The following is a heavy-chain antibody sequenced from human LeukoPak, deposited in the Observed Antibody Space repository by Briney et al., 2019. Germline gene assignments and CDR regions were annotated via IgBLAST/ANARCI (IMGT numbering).Heavy chain of an antibody. J-gene: IGHJ4*02. Sequence: GESLKISCKCSGYSLTSYWIGWVRQMPGKGLEWMGIIYPGDSDTRYSPSFQGQVTISADKSISTAYLPWSSLKASDTAMYYCARRMGRDGYNLGFDYWGQGTLVTVSS. D-gene: IGHD5-24*01. CDR1: GYSLTSYW. V-gene: IGHV5-51*01. CDR2: IYPGDSDT. CDR3: ARRMGRDGYNLGFDY.